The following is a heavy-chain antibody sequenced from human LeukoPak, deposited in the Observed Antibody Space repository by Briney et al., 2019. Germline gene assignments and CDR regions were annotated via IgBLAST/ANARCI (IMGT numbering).Heavy chain of an antibody. J-gene: IGHJ4*02. CDR1: GFTFSSYA. CDR2: ISGSGGST. CDR3: AKDWGDSSGYYYLKLDYFDY. Sequence: GGSLRLSCAASGFTFSSYAMSWVRQAPGKGLDWVSAISGSGGSTYYADSVKGRFTISRDNSKNTLYLQMNSLRAEDTAVYYCAKDWGDSSGYYYLKLDYFDYWGQGTLVTVSS. V-gene: IGHV3-23*01. D-gene: IGHD3-22*01.